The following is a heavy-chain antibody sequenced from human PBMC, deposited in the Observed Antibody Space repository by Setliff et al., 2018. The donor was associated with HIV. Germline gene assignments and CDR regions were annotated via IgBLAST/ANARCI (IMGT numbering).Heavy chain of an antibody. CDR3: ARLGSGWSDSYYYAMDV. J-gene: IGHJ6*02. V-gene: IGHV1-18*04. D-gene: IGHD6-19*01. CDR2: ISPYIGHT. Sequence: ASVKVSCKASGYTFTRHHVHWVRQAPGQGLEWMGWISPYIGHTNYAQNFQDRVTMTIDTSTSRAYMELRSLRSDDTAVYFCARLGSGWSDSYYYAMDVWGQGTTVTVSS. CDR1: GYTFTRHH.